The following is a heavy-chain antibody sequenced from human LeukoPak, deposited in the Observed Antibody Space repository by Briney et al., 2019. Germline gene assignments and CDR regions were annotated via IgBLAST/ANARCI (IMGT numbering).Heavy chain of an antibody. CDR1: GFTFSIYA. J-gene: IGHJ3*01. V-gene: IGHV3-23*01. CDR2: ITATTRST. CDR3: AKDPNGDYVGAFDF. D-gene: IGHD4-23*01. Sequence: GGSLRLSCAGSGFTFSIYAMHWVRQAPGKGLEWVSTITATTRSTSYADSVKGRFTISRDNSKRTLYLQMNSLRVEDTAMYYCAKDPNGDYVGAFDFWGQGTLVSVPS.